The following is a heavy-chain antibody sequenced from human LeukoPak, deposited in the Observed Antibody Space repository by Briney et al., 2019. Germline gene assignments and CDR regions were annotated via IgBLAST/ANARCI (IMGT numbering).Heavy chain of an antibody. D-gene: IGHD4-17*01. Sequence: GASVKVSCKASGYTFTSYGISWVRQAPGQGLEWMGWISAYIGNTNYAQKLQGRVTMTTDTSTSTAYMELRSLRSDDTAVYYCAREESYGDHSLGVSDYWGQGTLVTVSS. CDR2: ISAYIGNT. CDR1: GYTFTSYG. V-gene: IGHV1-18*01. J-gene: IGHJ4*02. CDR3: AREESYGDHSLGVSDY.